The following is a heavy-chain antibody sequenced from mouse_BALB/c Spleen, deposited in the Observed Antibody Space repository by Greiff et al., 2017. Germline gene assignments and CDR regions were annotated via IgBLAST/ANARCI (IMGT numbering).Heavy chain of an antibody. CDR3: ARLNVYAMDY. Sequence: EVMLVESGGDLVKPGGSLKLSCAASGFTFSSYGMSWVRQTPDKRLEWVATISSGGSYTYYPDSVKGRFTISRDNAKNTLYLQMSSLKSEDTAMYYCARLNVYAMDYWGQGTSVTVSS. V-gene: IGHV5-6*01. CDR1: GFTFSSYG. J-gene: IGHJ4*01. CDR2: ISSGGSYT.